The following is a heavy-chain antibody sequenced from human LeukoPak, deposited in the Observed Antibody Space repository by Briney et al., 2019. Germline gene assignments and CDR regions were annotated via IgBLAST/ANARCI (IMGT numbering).Heavy chain of an antibody. D-gene: IGHD4-17*01. Sequence: SETLSLTCTVSGGSIISYYWSWIRQPPGKGLEWIGYIYYSGSTNYNPSLKSRVTISVDTSKNQFSLKLSSVTAADTAVYYCARVDYGDYESYYYYYMDVWGKGTTVTVSS. CDR2: IYYSGST. V-gene: IGHV4-59*01. CDR1: GGSIISYY. J-gene: IGHJ6*03. CDR3: ARVDYGDYESYYYYYMDV.